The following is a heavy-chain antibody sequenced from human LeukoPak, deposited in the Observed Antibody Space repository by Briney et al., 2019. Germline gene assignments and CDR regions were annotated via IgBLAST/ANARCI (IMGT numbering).Heavy chain of an antibody. CDR1: GYTFTGYY. CDR2: INPNSGGT. CDR3: AREVVVAATEHYYYYYMDV. Sequence: GGSVKVSCKASGYTFTGYYMHWVRRAPGQGLEWMGWINPNSGGTNYAQKFQGRVTMTRDTSISTAYMELSRLRSDDTAVYYCAREVVVAATEHYYYYYMDVWGKGTTVTISS. D-gene: IGHD2-15*01. V-gene: IGHV1-2*02. J-gene: IGHJ6*03.